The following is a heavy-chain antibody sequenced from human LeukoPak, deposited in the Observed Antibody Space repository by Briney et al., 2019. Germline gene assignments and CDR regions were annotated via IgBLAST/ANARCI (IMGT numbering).Heavy chain of an antibody. Sequence: GGSLRLSCAASGFSLSTFNMNWVRQAPGKGLEWVAFIPYDGSDKYYADSVKGRFTVSRDNSKNTLYLHMNSLRVEDTAVYYCAKGLGDYDDFRLGFWGQGTLVTVSS. D-gene: IGHD4-17*01. CDR3: AKGLGDYDDFRLGF. V-gene: IGHV3-30*02. CDR2: IPYDGSDK. J-gene: IGHJ4*02. CDR1: GFSLSTFN.